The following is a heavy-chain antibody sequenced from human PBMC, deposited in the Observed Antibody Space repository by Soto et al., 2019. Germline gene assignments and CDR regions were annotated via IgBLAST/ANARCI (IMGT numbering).Heavy chain of an antibody. J-gene: IGHJ1*01. CDR3: ARSKTSGAHEYFEY. Sequence: QVQLVQSGAEVKKPGASVKVSCKASGYPFTGYYIHWVRQAPGQGLEWMGWINPKSGGTNYAQRFQGGVTMTRDTSISTVYLELGRLTSDDTAVYYCARSKTSGAHEYFEYWGQGTLLSVSS. V-gene: IGHV1-2*02. D-gene: IGHD6-19*01. CDR2: INPKSGGT. CDR1: GYPFTGYY.